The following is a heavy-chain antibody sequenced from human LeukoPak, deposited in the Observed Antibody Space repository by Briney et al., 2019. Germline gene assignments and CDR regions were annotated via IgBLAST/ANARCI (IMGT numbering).Heavy chain of an antibody. Sequence: GGSLRLSCAASGFTFSNYGMHWVGKAPGKGLDWVADIWYDGSYKYYADSVKGRFTISRDNSKNTLYLQMNSLRAEDTAVYYCAKVVQYTASTGTGLDYWGQGTLVTVSS. CDR3: AKVVQYTASTGTGLDY. CDR2: IWYDGSYK. CDR1: GFTFSNYG. V-gene: IGHV3-33*06. D-gene: IGHD6-13*01. J-gene: IGHJ4*02.